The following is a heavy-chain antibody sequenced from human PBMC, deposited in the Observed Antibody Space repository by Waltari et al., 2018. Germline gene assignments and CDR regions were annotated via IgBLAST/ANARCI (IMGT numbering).Heavy chain of an antibody. D-gene: IGHD3-10*01. J-gene: IGHJ6*02. V-gene: IGHV3-74*01. CDR3: VRSGFMDV. Sequence: FSSYWMHWAGQVRGEGLVCIARLNPDRRTTLYADSVQGRFTTSRDNSKNTLYLQMDSLRADDTVVYYCVRSGFMDVWGQGTTVIVS. CDR2: LNPDRRTT. CDR1: FSSYW.